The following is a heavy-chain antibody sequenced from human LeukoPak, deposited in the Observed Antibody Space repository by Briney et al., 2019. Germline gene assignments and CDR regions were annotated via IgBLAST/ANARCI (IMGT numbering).Heavy chain of an antibody. CDR2: ISGSGGST. Sequence: GGSLRLSCAASGFTFSSYAMSWVRQAPGKGLEWVSAISGSGGSTYYADSVKGRFTISRDNSKNTLYLQMNSLRAEDTAVYYCAREGECSGGSCYFDYWGQGTLVTVSS. V-gene: IGHV3-23*01. CDR1: GFTFSSYA. J-gene: IGHJ4*02. CDR3: AREGECSGGSCYFDY. D-gene: IGHD2-15*01.